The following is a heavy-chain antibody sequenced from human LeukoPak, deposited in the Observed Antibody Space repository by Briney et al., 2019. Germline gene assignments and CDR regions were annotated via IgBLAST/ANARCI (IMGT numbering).Heavy chain of an antibody. J-gene: IGHJ4*02. CDR2: INHSGST. Sequence: SETLSLTCAVYGGSFSGYYWSWIRQPPGKGLEWIGEINHSGSTNYNPSLKSRVTISVDTSKNQFSLKLSSVTAADTAVHYCARGQRKYSSGWRAYYFDYWGQGTLVTVSS. CDR1: GGSFSGYY. CDR3: ARGQRKYSSGWRAYYFDY. V-gene: IGHV4-34*01. D-gene: IGHD6-19*01.